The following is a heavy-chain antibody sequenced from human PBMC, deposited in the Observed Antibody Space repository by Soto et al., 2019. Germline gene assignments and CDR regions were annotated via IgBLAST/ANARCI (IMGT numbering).Heavy chain of an antibody. CDR3: ERVNCSGGSCYTAIPYYFDY. D-gene: IGHD2-15*01. Sequence: SETLSLTCTVSGGSISSYYWSWIRQPTGKGLEWIGYIYYSGSTNYNPSLKSRVTISVDTSKNQFSLKLSSVTAADTAVYYCERVNCSGGSCYTAIPYYFDYWGQGTLVTVSS. J-gene: IGHJ4*02. CDR2: IYYSGST. CDR1: GGSISSYY. V-gene: IGHV4-59*01.